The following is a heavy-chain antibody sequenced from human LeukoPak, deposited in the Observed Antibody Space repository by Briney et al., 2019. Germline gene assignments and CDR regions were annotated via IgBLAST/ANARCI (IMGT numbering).Heavy chain of an antibody. Sequence: SETLSLTCTVSGGSISSYYWSWIRQPPGKGLEWIGYIYYSGSTNYNPSLKSRVTISVDTSKNQFSLKLSSVTAADTAVYYCAAGPGYGDYSSYWYFDLWGRGTLVTVSS. CDR3: AAGPGYGDYSSYWYFDL. D-gene: IGHD4-17*01. CDR1: GGSISSYY. J-gene: IGHJ2*01. V-gene: IGHV4-59*01. CDR2: IYYSGST.